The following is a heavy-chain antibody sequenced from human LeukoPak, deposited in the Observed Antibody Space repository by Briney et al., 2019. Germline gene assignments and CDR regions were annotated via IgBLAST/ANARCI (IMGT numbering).Heavy chain of an antibody. J-gene: IGHJ4*02. CDR3: AKDFIGYSTSLY. CDR1: GYIFSSFV. V-gene: IGHV3-23*01. Sequence: PGGPLRLSCNPSGYIFSSFVMSWVRQAPGKGLEWVSSISGSGAVTYYADSVKGRFTISRDNSMNTLNLQMNSLSVDDTAVYYCAKDFIGYSTSLYWGEGTLVSVSS. CDR2: ISGSGAVT. D-gene: IGHD6-6*01.